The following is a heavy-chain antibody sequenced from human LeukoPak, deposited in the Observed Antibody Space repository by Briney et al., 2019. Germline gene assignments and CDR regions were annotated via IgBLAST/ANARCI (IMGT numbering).Heavy chain of an antibody. V-gene: IGHV3-21*01. CDR2: IHRSSGSI. CDR1: GFNFTNYN. CDR3: ARDLAWDAFDI. Sequence: GGSLRLSCAASGFNFTNYNMNWVRQAPEKGLEWVSSIHRSSGSIYYADSLKGRFTISRDNAKNSLYLQMNSLRAEDTAVYYCARDLAWDAFDIWGQGTMVTVSS. J-gene: IGHJ3*02.